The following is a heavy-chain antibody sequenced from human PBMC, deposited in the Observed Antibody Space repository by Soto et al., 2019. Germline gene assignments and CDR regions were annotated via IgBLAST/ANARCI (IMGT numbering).Heavy chain of an antibody. CDR3: ARDRWLRLGDYYYYYYGMDV. D-gene: IGHD5-12*01. V-gene: IGHV1-18*04. CDR2: ISAYNGNT. CDR1: GYTFTSYG. Sequence: QVQLVQSGAEVKKPGASVKVSCKASGYTFTSYGISWVRQAPGQGLEWMGWISAYNGNTNYAQKLQGRVTMTTDTSTSTDYMELSSLRSDDTAVYYCARDRWLRLGDYYYYYYGMDVWGQGTTVTVSS. J-gene: IGHJ6*02.